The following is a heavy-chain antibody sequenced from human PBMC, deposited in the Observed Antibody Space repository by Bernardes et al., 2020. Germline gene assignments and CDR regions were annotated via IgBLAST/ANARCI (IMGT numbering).Heavy chain of an antibody. D-gene: IGHD5-12*01. CDR1: GGSISGYY. CDR3: AKTAVATIGRFDY. CDR2: IYYSGNTNYNPSLSGNT. V-gene: IGHV4-59*12. J-gene: IGHJ4*02. Sequence: SETLSLTCTVSGGSISGYYWSWIRQPPGKGLEWIGYIYYSGNTNYNPSLSGNTNYNPSLKSRVTISVDTSKHTLSLQMNSLRAEDTAVYYCAKTAVATIGRFDYWGQGTLVTVSS.